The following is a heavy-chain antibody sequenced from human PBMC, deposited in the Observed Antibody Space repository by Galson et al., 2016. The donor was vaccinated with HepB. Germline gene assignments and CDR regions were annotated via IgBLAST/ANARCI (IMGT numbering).Heavy chain of an antibody. V-gene: IGHV2-5*02. D-gene: IGHD3-22*01. CDR2: IYWDDDK. J-gene: IGHJ5*02. CDR1: GFSLRTSGVG. Sequence: ALVKPTQTLTLTCTFSGFSLRTSGVGVGWIRQPPGKALEWLALIYWDDDKRYSPSLTSRLTITKDTSKDQVVLTMANMDPVDTATYYCAHVEYYDTSGSYYGSNWFNPWGQGTLVTVSS. CDR3: AHVEYYDTSGSYYGSNWFNP.